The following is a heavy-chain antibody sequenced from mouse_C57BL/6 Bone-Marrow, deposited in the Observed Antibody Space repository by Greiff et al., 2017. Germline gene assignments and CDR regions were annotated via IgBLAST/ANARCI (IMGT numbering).Heavy chain of an antibody. CDR3: ASDDGSSYTAWFAY. CDR2: ISYRGST. Sequence: EVMLVESGPGMVKPSQSLSLTCTVTGYSITSGYDWHWIRHFPGNKLEWLGYISYRGSTNYNPSLKSRISITHDTSKNQFFLKLKSVTTEDTATYYFASDDGSSYTAWFAYWGQGTLGTVSA. J-gene: IGHJ3*01. CDR1: GYSITSGYD. V-gene: IGHV3-1*01. D-gene: IGHD1-1*01.